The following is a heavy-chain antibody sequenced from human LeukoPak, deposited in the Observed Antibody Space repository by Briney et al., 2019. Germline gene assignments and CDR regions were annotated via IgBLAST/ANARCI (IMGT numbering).Heavy chain of an antibody. CDR3: AKLRQQLADAFDI. J-gene: IGHJ3*02. Sequence: SGGSLRLSCAASGFTLSSYSMNWVRQAPGKGLEWVSYISSSSSTIYYADSVKGRFTISRDNAKNSLYLQMNSLRAEDTAVYYCAKLRQQLADAFDIWGQGTMVTVSS. CDR1: GFTLSSYS. D-gene: IGHD6-13*01. CDR2: ISSSSSTI. V-gene: IGHV3-48*01.